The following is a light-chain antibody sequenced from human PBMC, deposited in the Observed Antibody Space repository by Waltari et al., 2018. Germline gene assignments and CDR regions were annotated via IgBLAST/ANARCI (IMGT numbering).Light chain of an antibody. CDR1: SSNTGRNT. J-gene: IGLJ2*01. Sequence: QSVLTQPPSAAGTPGQGDTLACSGSSSNTGRNTANWYQQLPGTATKLLIYSNTQRPSGVPDRFSGSKSGTSASLAISGLQSEDEADYYCAAWDDSLNGLVFGGGTKLTVL. V-gene: IGLV1-44*01. CDR3: AAWDDSLNGLV. CDR2: SNT.